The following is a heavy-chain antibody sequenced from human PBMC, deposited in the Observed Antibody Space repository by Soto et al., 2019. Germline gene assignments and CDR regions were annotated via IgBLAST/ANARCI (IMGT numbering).Heavy chain of an antibody. J-gene: IGHJ5*02. D-gene: IGHD3-3*01. Sequence: SETLSLTCAVSGYSISSGYYWGWIRQPPGKGLEWIGSIYHSGSTYYNPSLKSRVTISVDTSKNQFSLKLSSVTAADTAVYYCARAVGEEWLHNWFDPWGQGTLVTVSS. CDR3: ARAVGEEWLHNWFDP. CDR2: IYHSGST. CDR1: GYSISSGYY. V-gene: IGHV4-38-2*01.